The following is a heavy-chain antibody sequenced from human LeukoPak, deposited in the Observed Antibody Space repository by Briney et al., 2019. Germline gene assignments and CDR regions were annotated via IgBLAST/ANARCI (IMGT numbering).Heavy chain of an antibody. CDR2: IYYSGST. CDR3: ARAVSGRFDY. V-gene: IGHV4-59*08. CDR1: GGSMSSYH. J-gene: IGHJ4*02. Sequence: SETLSLTCTVSGGSMSSYHWGWLRQPPGKGLEWTGYIYYSGSTNYNPSLNSRVTISVDTSKNQFSLRLSSVTAADTAIYYCARAVSGRFDYWGQGTLVTVSS. D-gene: IGHD6-19*01.